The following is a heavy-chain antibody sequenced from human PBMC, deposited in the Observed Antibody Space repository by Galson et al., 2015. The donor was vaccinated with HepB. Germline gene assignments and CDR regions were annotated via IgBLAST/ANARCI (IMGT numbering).Heavy chain of an antibody. CDR2: IYYSGST. V-gene: IGHV4-59*13. J-gene: IGHJ6*03. CDR1: GGSIGTYY. D-gene: IGHD2-2*01. Sequence: ETLSLTCTVSGGSIGTYYWSWIRQPPGKGLEWIGYIYYSGSTNYNPSLDSRVTMSVDTSRNQFSLNLSSVTAADTAVYYCARGAKPAARYCMDVWGKGTTVTVSS. CDR3: ARGAKPAARYCMDV.